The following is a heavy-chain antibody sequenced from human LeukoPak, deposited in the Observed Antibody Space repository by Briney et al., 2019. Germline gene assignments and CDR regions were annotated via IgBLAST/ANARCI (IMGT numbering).Heavy chain of an antibody. CDR2: ISYDGSNK. CDR3: ARGSPGGFGELFPPDY. D-gene: IGHD3-10*01. V-gene: IGHV3-30-3*01. Sequence: GGSLRLSCAASGFTFSSYAMHWVRQAPGKGLEWVAVISYDGSNKYYADSVKGRFTISRDNSKNTLYLQMNSLRAEDTAVYYCARGSPGGFGELFPPDYWGQGTLVTVSS. CDR1: GFTFSSYA. J-gene: IGHJ4*02.